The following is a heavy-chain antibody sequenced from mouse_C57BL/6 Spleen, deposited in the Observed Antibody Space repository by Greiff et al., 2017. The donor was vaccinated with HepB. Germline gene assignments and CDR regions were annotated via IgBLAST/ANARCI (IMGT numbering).Heavy chain of an antibody. V-gene: IGHV1-26*01. CDR3: ARDYGSSD. CDR2: INPNNGGT. CDR1: GYTFTDYY. D-gene: IGHD1-1*01. J-gene: IGHJ2*01. Sequence: EVQLQQSGPELVKPGASVKISCKASGYTFTDYYMNWVKQSHGKSLEWIGDINPNNGGTSYNQKFKGKATLTVDKSSSTAYMELRSLTSEDSAVYYCARDYGSSDWGQGTTLTVSS.